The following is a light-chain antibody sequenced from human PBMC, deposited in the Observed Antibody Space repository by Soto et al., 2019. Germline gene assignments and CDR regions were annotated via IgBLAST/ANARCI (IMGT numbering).Light chain of an antibody. V-gene: IGLV1-40*01. CDR3: TSPTPGSLYV. CDR1: SSNIGAGYD. CDR2: MVS. J-gene: IGLJ1*01. Sequence: QSALTQPPSVSGAPGQRVTISCTGSSSNIGAGYDVHWYQQLPGTAPKLLIYMVSNRPSGVSNRFSGSKSGNTASLTISGLQAEDEADYFCTSPTPGSLYVFGTGTKVTVL.